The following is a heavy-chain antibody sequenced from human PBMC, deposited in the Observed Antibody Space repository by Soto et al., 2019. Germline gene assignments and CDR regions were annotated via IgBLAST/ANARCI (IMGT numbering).Heavy chain of an antibody. V-gene: IGHV3-73*01. CDR2: IRSNANSYAT. CDR3: TRSLGMDGDYFDY. CDR1: GFTFSGSA. D-gene: IGHD2-8*01. J-gene: IGHJ4*02. Sequence: GGPLRLSCAASGFTFSGSAMHWVRQASGKGLEWVGRIRSNANSYATAYAASVKGRFTISRDESKNTAYLQMNSLKTEDTDVYYCTRSLGMDGDYFDYWGQGTLVTVSS.